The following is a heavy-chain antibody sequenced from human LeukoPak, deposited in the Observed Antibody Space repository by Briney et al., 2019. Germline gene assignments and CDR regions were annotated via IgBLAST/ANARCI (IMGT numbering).Heavy chain of an antibody. CDR1: GFTFSSYG. CDR2: ISGSGGST. D-gene: IGHD3-22*01. Sequence: AGGSLRLSCAASGFTFSSYGMSWVRQAPGKGLEWVSAISGSGGSTYYADSVKGRFTISRDNSKNTLYLQMNSLRAEDTAVYYCAKHGFDSSGYYYVLGSGYFDYWGQGTLVTVSS. CDR3: AKHGFDSSGYYYVLGSGYFDY. V-gene: IGHV3-23*01. J-gene: IGHJ4*02.